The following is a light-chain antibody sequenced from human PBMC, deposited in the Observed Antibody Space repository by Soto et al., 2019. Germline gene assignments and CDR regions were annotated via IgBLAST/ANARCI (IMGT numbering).Light chain of an antibody. Sequence: QSVLTQPASVSGSPGQTITVSCTGTSSDVGAYNYVSWYQQHPGKAPKLMIYDVSNRHSGVSNRFSGSKSGNTASLTISGLQAEDEADYYCSSFTSSGTYVFGAGTKVTVL. V-gene: IGLV2-14*01. CDR1: SSDVGAYNY. J-gene: IGLJ1*01. CDR3: SSFTSSGTYV. CDR2: DVS.